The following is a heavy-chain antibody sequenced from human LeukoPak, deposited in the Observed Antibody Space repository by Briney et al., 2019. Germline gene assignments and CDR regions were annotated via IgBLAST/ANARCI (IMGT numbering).Heavy chain of an antibody. J-gene: IGHJ5*02. CDR2: INARGDT. D-gene: IGHD2-2*01. Sequence: SETLSLTCAVYGWSFNDHYWNWIRQPPGKGLEWTGEINARGDTNFNPPLKSRVTISVDSSKNQFSLTLRSMIAADTAVYYCARGQVPAARGYNWFDPWGQGTLVTVSS. CDR3: ARGQVPAARGYNWFDP. V-gene: IGHV4-34*01. CDR1: GWSFNDHY.